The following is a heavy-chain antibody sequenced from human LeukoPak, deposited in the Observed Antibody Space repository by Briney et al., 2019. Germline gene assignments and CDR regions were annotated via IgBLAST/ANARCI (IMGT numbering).Heavy chain of an antibody. V-gene: IGHV1-69*13. D-gene: IGHD2-2*01. CDR2: IIPIFGTA. Sequence: SVKVSCKASGGTFSSYPISWVRQAPGQGLEWMGEIIPIFGTANYAQRFQGRVTITADESTSTAYMELSSLRSEDTAVYYCARGRYCSSTSCPFDYWGQGTLVTVSS. CDR1: GGTFSSYP. J-gene: IGHJ4*02. CDR3: ARGRYCSSTSCPFDY.